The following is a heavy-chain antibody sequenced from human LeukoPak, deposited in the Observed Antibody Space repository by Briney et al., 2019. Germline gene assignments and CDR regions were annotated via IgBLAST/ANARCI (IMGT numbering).Heavy chain of an antibody. D-gene: IGHD3-10*01. Sequence: GGSLRLSCTASGLTLSNYWMIWVRQAPGKGLQWVAKIKQDGSEKYYVDSVKGRFTISRDNAENSLYLQMNGLRVEDTAVYHCASGRSLAVWGQGTTVTVSS. CDR2: IKQDGSEK. CDR3: ASGRSLAV. J-gene: IGHJ6*02. V-gene: IGHV3-7*03. CDR1: GLTLSNYW.